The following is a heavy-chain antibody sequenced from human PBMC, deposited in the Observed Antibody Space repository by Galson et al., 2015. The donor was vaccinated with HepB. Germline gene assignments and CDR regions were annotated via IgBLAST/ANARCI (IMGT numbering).Heavy chain of an antibody. CDR1: GFTFSSCG. V-gene: IGHV3-30*18. D-gene: IGHD7-27*01. CDR2: ISYDGLNK. J-gene: IGHJ6*02. CDR3: AKLLTPSGDVENNYHYDMDV. Sequence: SLRLSCAASGFTFSSCGMHWVRQAPGKGLEWVALISYDGLNKYYADSLKGRFTISRNDSKNMLYLQMNSLRAEDTAVYYCAKLLTPSGDVENNYHYDMDVWGHGTMVTVSS.